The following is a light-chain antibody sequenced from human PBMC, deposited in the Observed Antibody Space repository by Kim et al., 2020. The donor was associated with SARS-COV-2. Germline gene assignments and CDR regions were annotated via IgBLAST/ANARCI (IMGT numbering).Light chain of an antibody. Sequence: SYELTQPPSASVSPGQTASITCSGDKLGHKYACWYQQKPGQSPVLVIYQDSKRPSGIPERFSSSNSGNTATLTISGTQAMDEADYYCQAWDSSTGVFGTGTKVTVL. J-gene: IGLJ1*01. CDR3: QAWDSSTGV. V-gene: IGLV3-1*01. CDR2: QDS. CDR1: KLGHKY.